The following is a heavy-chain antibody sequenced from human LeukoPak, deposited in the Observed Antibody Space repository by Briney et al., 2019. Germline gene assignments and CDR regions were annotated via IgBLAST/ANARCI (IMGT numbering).Heavy chain of an antibody. Sequence: GGSLRLSCAASGFTFSGSAMHWVRQASGKGLEWVGRIRSKANSYATAYAASVKGRFTISRDDSKNTAYLQMNSLKTEDTAVYYCTRRIIAARSDYYGMDVWGQGTTVTVSS. CDR1: GFTFSGSA. D-gene: IGHD6-13*01. J-gene: IGHJ6*02. CDR3: TRRIIAARSDYYGMDV. V-gene: IGHV3-73*01. CDR2: IRSKANSYAT.